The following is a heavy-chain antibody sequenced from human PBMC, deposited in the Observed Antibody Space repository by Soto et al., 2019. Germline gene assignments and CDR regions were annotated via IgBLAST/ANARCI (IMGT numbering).Heavy chain of an antibody. CDR3: ARGVGWEPLDY. CDR1: GDTFSTYS. CDR2: IIPRSAKS. D-gene: IGHD1-26*01. Sequence: SVKVSCKASGDTFSTYSITWMRQAPGRGLEWVGGIIPRSAKSNYAQKFEGRVTITADESTSTAYMELSSLRSEDTAVYYCARGVGWEPLDYWGQGTLVTVSS. J-gene: IGHJ4*02. V-gene: IGHV1-69*13.